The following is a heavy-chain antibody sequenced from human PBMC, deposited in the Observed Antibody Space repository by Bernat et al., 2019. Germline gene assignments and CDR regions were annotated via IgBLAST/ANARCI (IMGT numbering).Heavy chain of an antibody. J-gene: IGHJ4*02. Sequence: QVQLVQSGAEVKKPGASVKVSCKASGYTFTGYYMHWVRQAPGQGLEWMGWINPNSGGTNYAQKFQGRVTMTRDTSISTAYMELSRLRSDDTAVYYCARDLRGIAAAGEFDYWGQGTLVTVSS. D-gene: IGHD6-13*01. CDR3: ARDLRGIAAAGEFDY. V-gene: IGHV1-2*02. CDR1: GYTFTGYY. CDR2: INPNSGGT.